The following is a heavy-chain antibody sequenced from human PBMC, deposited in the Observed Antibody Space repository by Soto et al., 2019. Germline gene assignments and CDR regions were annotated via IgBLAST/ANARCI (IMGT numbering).Heavy chain of an antibody. CDR2: IIPILGIA. D-gene: IGHD3-22*01. Sequence: QVQLVQSGAEVKKPGSSVKVSCKASGGTFSSYTISWVRQAPGQGLEWMGRIIPILGIANYAQKFQGRVTITADKSTSTAYMELSSLRSEDTAVYYCASAITMIEGFDYWGQGTLVTVSS. J-gene: IGHJ4*02. CDR1: GGTFSSYT. V-gene: IGHV1-69*02. CDR3: ASAITMIEGFDY.